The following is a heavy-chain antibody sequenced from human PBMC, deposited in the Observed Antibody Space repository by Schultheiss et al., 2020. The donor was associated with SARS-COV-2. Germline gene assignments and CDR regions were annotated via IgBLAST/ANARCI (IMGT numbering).Heavy chain of an antibody. V-gene: IGHV4-4*07. D-gene: IGHD6-19*01. J-gene: IGHJ6*03. CDR2: IYTSGST. CDR1: GDSISSFY. CDR3: ARDEYSSGWYTYYYMDV. Sequence: SETLSLTCTVSGDSISSFYWSWIRQPAGKGLEWIGRIYTSGSTNYNPSLKSRVTISVDTSKNQFSLKLSSVTAADTAVYYCARDEYSSGWYTYYYMDVWGKGTTVTVSS.